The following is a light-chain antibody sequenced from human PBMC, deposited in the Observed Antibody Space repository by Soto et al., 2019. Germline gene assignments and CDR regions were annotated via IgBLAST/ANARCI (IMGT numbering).Light chain of an antibody. J-gene: IGLJ1*01. CDR2: EVS. Sequence: ARTQPASVSGCPGQSITISCTGTSSDVGGYNYVSWYQQHPGKAPKLMIYEVSNRPSGVSNRFSGSKSGNTASLTISGLQAEDEADYYCSSYTSSSTYVFGTGTKVTVL. CDR1: SSDVGGYNY. CDR3: SSYTSSSTYV. V-gene: IGLV2-14*01.